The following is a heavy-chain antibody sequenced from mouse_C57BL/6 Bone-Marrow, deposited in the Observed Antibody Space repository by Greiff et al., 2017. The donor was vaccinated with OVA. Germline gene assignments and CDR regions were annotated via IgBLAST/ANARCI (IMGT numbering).Heavy chain of an antibody. D-gene: IGHD1-1*01. CDR2: IYPRSGNT. Sequence: VQLQQSGAELARPGASVKLSCKASGYTFTSYGISWVKQSTGQGLEWIGEIYPRSGNTYYNEKFKGKATLTADKSSSTAYMELRSLTSEDSAVYFCARIPYYYGSLHWYFDVWGTGTTVTVSS. CDR3: ARIPYYYGSLHWYFDV. J-gene: IGHJ1*03. CDR1: GYTFTSYG. V-gene: IGHV1-81*01.